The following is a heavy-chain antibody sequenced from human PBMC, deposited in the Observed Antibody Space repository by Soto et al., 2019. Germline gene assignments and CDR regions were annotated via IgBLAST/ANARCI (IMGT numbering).Heavy chain of an antibody. Sequence: QVQLQESGPGLVKPSQTLSLTCTVSGDSLSRGGYYWNWLRQQPRKGLEGIGYIDHRGSTIYNPSLKSRVTISVDTSRNRLSLEVSNVTAADTAVYYCARAGAGAYGLGCFDPWGQGILVNVAS. D-gene: IGHD2-21*01. CDR3: ARAGAGAYGLGCFDP. V-gene: IGHV4-31*03. J-gene: IGHJ5*02. CDR2: IDHRGST. CDR1: GDSLSRGGYY.